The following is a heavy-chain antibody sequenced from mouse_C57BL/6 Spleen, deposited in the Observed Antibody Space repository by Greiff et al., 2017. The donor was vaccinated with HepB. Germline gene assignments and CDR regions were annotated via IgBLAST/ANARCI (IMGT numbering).Heavy chain of an antibody. CDR2: IDPSDSYT. V-gene: IGHV1-50*01. D-gene: IGHD1-1*01. CDR1: GYTFTSYW. J-gene: IGHJ2*01. CDR3: ARKTLTTVVAFDY. Sequence: VQLQQPGAELVKPGASVKLSCKASGYTFTSYWMQWVKQRPGQGLEWIGEIDPSDSYTNYNQKFKGKATLTVDTSSSTAYMQLSSLTSEDSAVYYCARKTLTTVVAFDYWGQGTTLTVSS.